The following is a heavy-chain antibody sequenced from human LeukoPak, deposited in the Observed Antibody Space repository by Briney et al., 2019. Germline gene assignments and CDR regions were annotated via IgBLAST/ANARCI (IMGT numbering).Heavy chain of an antibody. Sequence: SETLSLTCTVSGGSISSSSYYWGWIRQPPGKGLEWIGSIYYSGSTYYNPSLKSRVTISVDTSKNQFSLKLSSVTAADTAVYYCARRRPRSGYPEGNDAFDIWGQGTMVTVSS. CDR3: ARRRPRSGYPEGNDAFDI. CDR2: IYYSGST. V-gene: IGHV4-39*01. J-gene: IGHJ3*02. D-gene: IGHD3-22*01. CDR1: GGSISSSSYY.